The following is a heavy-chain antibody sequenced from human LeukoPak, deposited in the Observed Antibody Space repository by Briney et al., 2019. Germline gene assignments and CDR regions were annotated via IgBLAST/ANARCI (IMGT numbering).Heavy chain of an antibody. CDR1: GGSISSYY. CDR2: IYYSGST. Sequence: PSETLSLTCTVSGGSISSYYWSWIRQPPGKGLEWIGYIYYSGSTNYSPSLKSRVTISVDTSKNQFSLKLSSVTAADTAVYYCARQSWGLYYYYGMDVWGQGTTVTVSS. J-gene: IGHJ6*02. V-gene: IGHV4-59*08. D-gene: IGHD3-16*01. CDR3: ARQSWGLYYYYGMDV.